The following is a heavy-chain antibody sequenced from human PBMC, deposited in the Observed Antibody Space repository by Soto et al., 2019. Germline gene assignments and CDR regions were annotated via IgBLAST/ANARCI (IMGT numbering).Heavy chain of an antibody. J-gene: IGHJ5*02. Sequence: QVQLQESGPGLVKPSQTLSLTCTVSGGSISSGDYYWSWIRQPPGKGLEWIGYIYYSGSTYSTPSLKSRVTISVDTSKNQFSLKLSSVTAADTAVYYCARGPYGGKADFDPWGQGTLVTVSS. V-gene: IGHV4-30-4*01. CDR2: IYYSGST. D-gene: IGHD4-17*01. CDR1: GGSISSGDYY. CDR3: ARGPYGGKADFDP.